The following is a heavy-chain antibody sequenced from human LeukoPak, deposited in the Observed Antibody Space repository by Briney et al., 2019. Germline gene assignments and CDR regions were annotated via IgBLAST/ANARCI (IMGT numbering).Heavy chain of an antibody. J-gene: IGHJ4*02. CDR2: IYYSGST. CDR1: GGSISSSSYY. D-gene: IGHD6-13*01. V-gene: IGHV4-39*01. CDR3: ARAAAGLFDY. Sequence: PSETLSLTCTVSGGSISSSSYYWGWIRQPPGEGLEWIGRIYYSGSTRYNPSLKSRVTISVDTSKNQFSLKLSSVTAADTAVYYCARAAAGLFDYWGQGTLVTVSS.